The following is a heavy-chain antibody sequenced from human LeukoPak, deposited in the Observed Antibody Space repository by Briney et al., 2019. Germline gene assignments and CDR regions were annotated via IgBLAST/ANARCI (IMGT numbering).Heavy chain of an antibody. J-gene: IGHJ4*02. D-gene: IGHD6-13*01. CDR2: ISSSSSYI. CDR3: AREGPPSRVYSSSWSFDY. Sequence: GGSLRLSCAASGFTFSSYSMNWVRQAPGKGLEWVSSISSSSSYIYYADSVKGRFTISRDNAKSSLYLQMNSLRAEDTAVYYCAREGPPSRVYSSSWSFDYWGQGTLVTVSS. CDR1: GFTFSSYS. V-gene: IGHV3-21*01.